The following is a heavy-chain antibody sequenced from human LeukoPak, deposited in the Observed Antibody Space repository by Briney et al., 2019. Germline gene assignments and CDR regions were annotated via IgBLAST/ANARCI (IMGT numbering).Heavy chain of an antibody. V-gene: IGHV3-23*01. CDR1: GFTLWSDA. D-gene: IGHD6-6*01. CDR2: ITDTGGST. Sequence: SLCLSCAASGFTLWSDAMGWVRQAPGKGLGCVSAITDTGGSTWYADSVTGRFTISRDNSKNTLYLQMNGLRAEDTALYYCAKGSLAARPYYFDCWGQGTLVSVSS. J-gene: IGHJ4*02. CDR3: AKGSLAARPYYFDC.